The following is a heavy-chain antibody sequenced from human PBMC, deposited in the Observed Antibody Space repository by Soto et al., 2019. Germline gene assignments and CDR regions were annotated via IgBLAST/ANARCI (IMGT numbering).Heavy chain of an antibody. CDR1: GYTFTSYD. J-gene: IGHJ6*03. CDR3: ARVIAARPGDYYYYYYMDV. D-gene: IGHD6-6*01. V-gene: IGHV1-8*01. CDR2: MDPNSGNT. Sequence: GASLKVSCKASGYTFTSYDINWVRQATGQGLEWMGWMDPNSGNTGYAQKFQGRVTMTRNTSISTAYMELSSLRSEDTAVYYCARVIAARPGDYYYYYYMDVWGKGTTVTVSS.